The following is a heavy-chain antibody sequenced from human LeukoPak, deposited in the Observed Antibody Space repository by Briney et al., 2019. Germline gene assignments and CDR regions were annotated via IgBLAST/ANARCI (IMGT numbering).Heavy chain of an antibody. J-gene: IGHJ4*02. CDR2: ISSSSSYI. CDR3: ARPTPSTHLPDY. CDR1: GFTFSSYS. V-gene: IGHV3-21*01. D-gene: IGHD2-15*01. Sequence: PGGSLRLSCAASGFTFSSYSMNWVRQAPGKGLEWVSSISSSSSYIYYADSVKGRFTISRDNAKNSLYLQMSSLRAEDTAVYYCARPTPSTHLPDYWGQGTLVTVSS.